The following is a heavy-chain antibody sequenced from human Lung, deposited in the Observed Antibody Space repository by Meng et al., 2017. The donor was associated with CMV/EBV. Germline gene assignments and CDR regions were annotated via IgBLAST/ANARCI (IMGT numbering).Heavy chain of an antibody. CDR1: GLSVSSNY. J-gene: IGHJ4*02. D-gene: IGHD2-2*02. V-gene: IGHV3-53*01. CDR3: ASRYCSSTSCYNYFDY. CDR2: IYSVGIT. Sequence: GEXXTISCAASGLSVSSNYMSWVRQAPGKGLEWVSTIYSVGITYYADSVKGRFTISRDTSKNTLSLQMISLRVEDAAVYYCASRYCSSTSCYNYFDYWGQGTXVTVSS.